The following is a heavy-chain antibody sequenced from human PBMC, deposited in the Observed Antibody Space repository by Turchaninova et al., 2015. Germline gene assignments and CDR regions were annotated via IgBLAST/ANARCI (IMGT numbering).Heavy chain of an antibody. D-gene: IGHD6-19*01. CDR1: GFTFSTYA. V-gene: IGHV3-30*04. J-gene: IGHJ4*02. Sequence: HVRRVESGGGVVQPGRSLRLSCAASGFTFSTYAMSWVRQAPGKGLEWVAVISYDVKKKYYSHPVEVPFTIPRDNAQNSLYLQMSSLRAEDTAVYYCARDRYHSNGWYCYFDYWGQGTLVTVSS. CDR3: ARDRYHSNGWYCYFDY. CDR2: ISYDVKKK.